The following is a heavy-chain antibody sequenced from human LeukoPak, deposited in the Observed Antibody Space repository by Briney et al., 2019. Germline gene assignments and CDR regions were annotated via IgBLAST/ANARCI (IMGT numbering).Heavy chain of an antibody. Sequence: SGGSLRLSCVASEFSFSSYWMTWVRQAPGKGLEWVANIKQDGNVKNYVDSVKGRFTISRDNAENSLYLQMNSLRVEDTAVYYCARGPSTTLTTKWGQGTLVTVSS. D-gene: IGHD4-11*01. V-gene: IGHV3-7*01. CDR2: IKQDGNVK. CDR3: ARGPSTTLTTK. J-gene: IGHJ4*02. CDR1: EFSFSSYW.